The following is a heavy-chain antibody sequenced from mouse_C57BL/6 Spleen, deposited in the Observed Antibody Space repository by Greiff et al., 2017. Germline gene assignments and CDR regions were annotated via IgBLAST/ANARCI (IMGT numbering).Heavy chain of an antibody. CDR2: IDPEDGDT. J-gene: IGHJ2*01. Sequence: VQLQQSGAELVRPGASVKLSCTASGFNIKDYYMHWVKQRPEQGLEWIGRIDPEDGDTEYAPKFQGKATMTADTSSNTAYLQLSSLTSEDTAVYYYTTFYYAMGGNYFDYWGQGTTLTVSS. D-gene: IGHD2-1*01. CDR3: TTFYYAMGGNYFDY. CDR1: GFNIKDYY. V-gene: IGHV14-1*01.